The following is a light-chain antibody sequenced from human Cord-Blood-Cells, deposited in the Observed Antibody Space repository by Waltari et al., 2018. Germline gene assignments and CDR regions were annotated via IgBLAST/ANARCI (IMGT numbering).Light chain of an antibody. V-gene: IGLV2-23*02. J-gene: IGLJ3*02. CDR3: CSYAGSSRV. CDR2: EVS. Sequence: QPALTQPASVSGLPGTSTTISCTGTTIDVGGFTLFPWYQQHQDKAPKPMIYEVSKRPSGVSNRFSGSKSGNTASLTISGLQAEDEEDYYCCSYAGSSRVFGGGTKLTVL. CDR1: TIDVGGFTL.